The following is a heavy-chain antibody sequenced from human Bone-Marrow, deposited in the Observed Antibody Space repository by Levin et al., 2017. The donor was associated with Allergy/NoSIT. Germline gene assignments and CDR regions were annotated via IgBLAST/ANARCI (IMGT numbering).Heavy chain of an antibody. CDR2: INPYNGDT. V-gene: IGHV1-2*02. Sequence: GASVKVSCKASGYTFTDPSIHWVRQAPGQGLEWMTWINPYNGDTRYTQKFQDRVTMTRDTSISTAYMELNRLTSDDTAVYFCARGGGSAFGGVSTWGQGTLVTVSS. D-gene: IGHD3-16*01. J-gene: IGHJ5*02. CDR1: GYTFTDPS. CDR3: ARGGGSAFGGVST.